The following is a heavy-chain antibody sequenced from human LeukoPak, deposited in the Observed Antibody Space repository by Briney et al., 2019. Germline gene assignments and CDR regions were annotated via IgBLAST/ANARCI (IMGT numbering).Heavy chain of an antibody. CDR1: GFTFSSYS. Sequence: GGSLRLSCAASGFTFSSYSMNWVRQAPGKGLEWVSSISSSSSYIYYADSVKGRFTISRDNAKNSLYLQMNSLRAEDTAVYYCASRYSSSWGTDWFDPWGQGTLVTVSS. J-gene: IGHJ5*02. CDR3: ASRYSSSWGTDWFDP. D-gene: IGHD6-13*01. V-gene: IGHV3-21*01. CDR2: ISSSSSYI.